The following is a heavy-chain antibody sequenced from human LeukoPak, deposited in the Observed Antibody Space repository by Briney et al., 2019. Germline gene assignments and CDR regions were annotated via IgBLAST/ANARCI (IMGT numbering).Heavy chain of an antibody. CDR1: GDSISSYY. J-gene: IGHJ5*02. CDR3: ASIAVAAYNWFDP. CDR2: IYNSGTT. D-gene: IGHD6-19*01. V-gene: IGHV4-59*08. Sequence: SETLSLTCTVSGDSISSYYWSWIRQPPGKGLEWIGYIYNSGTTNYNPSLKSRVTISVDTSKNQFSLKLSSVTAAGTAVYYCASIAVAAYNWFDPWGQGTLVTVSS.